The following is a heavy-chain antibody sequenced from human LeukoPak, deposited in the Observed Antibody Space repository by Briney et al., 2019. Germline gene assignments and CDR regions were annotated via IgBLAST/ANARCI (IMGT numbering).Heavy chain of an antibody. CDR2: ISGIGGST. V-gene: IGHV3-23*01. D-gene: IGHD1-1*01. J-gene: IGHJ4*02. CDR3: AKLVLFSGTTGDLNY. CDR1: GFTFSSYA. Sequence: GGSLRLSCAASGFTFSSYAMSWVRQAPGKGLEWVSAISGIGGSTYYAGSVKGRFTISRDNSKNTLYLQINSLRAEDTALYYCAKLVLFSGTTGDLNYWGQRTLVTVSS.